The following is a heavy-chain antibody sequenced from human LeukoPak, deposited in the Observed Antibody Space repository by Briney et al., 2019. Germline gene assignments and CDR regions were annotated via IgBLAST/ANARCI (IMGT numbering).Heavy chain of an antibody. CDR1: GFTFSSYA. J-gene: IGHJ4*02. CDR3: ARANAPYCSGGSCYPYYFDY. Sequence: GGSLRLSCAASGFTFSSYAMHWVRQAPGKGLEWVAVISYDGSNKYYADSVKGRFTISRDNSKNTLYLQMNSLRAEDTAVYYCARANAPYCSGGSCYPYYFDYWGQGTLVTVSS. D-gene: IGHD2-15*01. V-gene: IGHV3-30*01. CDR2: ISYDGSNK.